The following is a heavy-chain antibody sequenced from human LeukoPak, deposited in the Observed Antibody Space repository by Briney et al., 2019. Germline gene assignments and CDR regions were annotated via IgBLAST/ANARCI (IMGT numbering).Heavy chain of an antibody. CDR1: GFTFSSYA. J-gene: IGHJ6*03. D-gene: IGHD3-3*01. Sequence: AGGSLRLSCAASGFTFSSYAMHWVRQAPGKGLEWVALMSYDGSNKYYADSVKGRFTISRDNSKNTLYLQMNSLRAEDTAVYYCANPPLTIFGVVIIDYYYMDVWGKGTTVTVSS. CDR2: MSYDGSNK. V-gene: IGHV3-30-3*01. CDR3: ANPPLTIFGVVIIDYYYMDV.